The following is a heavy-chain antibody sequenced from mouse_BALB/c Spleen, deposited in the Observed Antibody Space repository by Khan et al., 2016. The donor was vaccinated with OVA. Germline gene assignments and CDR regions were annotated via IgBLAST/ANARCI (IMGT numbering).Heavy chain of an antibody. CDR2: ISSGGTYT. CDR1: GFTFSSYA. V-gene: IGHV5-9-3*01. Sequence: EVELVESGGGLVKPGGSLKLSCAASGFTFSSYAMSWVRQTPEKRLEWVATISSGGTYTYYPDSVKGRFTISRDNAKNTLYLQMSSLRSEDTAMYYCARPRITTVGATSYWFFDDWGAGTTVTVST. J-gene: IGHJ1*01. D-gene: IGHD1-1*01. CDR3: ARPRITTVGATSYWFFDD.